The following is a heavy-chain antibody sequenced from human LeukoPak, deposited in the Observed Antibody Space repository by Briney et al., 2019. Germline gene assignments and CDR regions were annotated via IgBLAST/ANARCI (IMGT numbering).Heavy chain of an antibody. CDR1: GGSVSSGSYY. CDR2: IYYSGNT. V-gene: IGHV4-39*01. J-gene: IGHJ3*02. D-gene: IGHD3-16*01. Sequence: SETLSLTCTVSGGSVSSGSYYWGWIRQPPGKGLEWIGSIYYSGNTLYNPSLTSRVTISVDTSKNQLSLRLNSVTAADTAVYNCARQLGAYSYPFDIWGQGTKVTVSS. CDR3: ARQLGAYSYPFDI.